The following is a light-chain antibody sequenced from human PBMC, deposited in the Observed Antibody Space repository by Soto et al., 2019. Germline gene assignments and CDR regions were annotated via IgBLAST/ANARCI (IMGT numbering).Light chain of an antibody. CDR3: QQYNNWPAT. Sequence: ETVMTQSPATLSVSPGERATLSCRASQYVSTNLAWYQQKPGQAPRLLIYGASSRATGFPPRFSGSGSGTEFTLTISSLQSEDFALYYCQQYNNWPATFGQGTQLEIK. CDR2: GAS. J-gene: IGKJ2*01. V-gene: IGKV3-15*01. CDR1: QYVSTN.